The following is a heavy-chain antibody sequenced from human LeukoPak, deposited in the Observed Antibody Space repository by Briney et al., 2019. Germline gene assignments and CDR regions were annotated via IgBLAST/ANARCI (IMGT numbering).Heavy chain of an antibody. CDR1: GGSFSSYA. D-gene: IGHD2-15*01. Sequence: VASVKVSCKASGGSFSSYAISWVRRAPGQGLEWMGGIIPIFGTANYAQKFQGRVTITADESTSTAYMELSSLRSEDTAVYYCARGGLGYCSGGSCYSFSSRENWFDPWGQGTLVTVSS. CDR2: IIPIFGTA. CDR3: ARGGLGYCSGGSCYSFSSRENWFDP. V-gene: IGHV1-69*01. J-gene: IGHJ5*02.